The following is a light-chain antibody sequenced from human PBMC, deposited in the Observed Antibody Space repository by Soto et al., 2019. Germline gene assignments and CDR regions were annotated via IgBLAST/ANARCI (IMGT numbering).Light chain of an antibody. CDR2: DAS. J-gene: IGKJ5*01. CDR3: QQYSSSPS. CDR1: QSVNSD. Sequence: IVMTQSPTPLSVSPGERATLSRRASQSVNSDLAWYQQKPGQAPRLLIYDASTRATGIPARFSGSGSGTEFTLTIGSLQSEDFAVYYCQQYSSSPSFGQGTRLEI. V-gene: IGKV3-15*01.